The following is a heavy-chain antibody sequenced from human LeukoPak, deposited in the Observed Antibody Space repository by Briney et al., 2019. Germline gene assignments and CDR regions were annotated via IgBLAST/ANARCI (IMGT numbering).Heavy chain of an antibody. Sequence: PGGSLRLSCAASGFTFSSYSMNWVRQAPGKGLEWVSYISSSSSTLYYADSVKGRLTLSRDNAKNSLYLKMNRLRDEDTAVYYCARDSSRAAAGTDYWGQGTLVTVST. D-gene: IGHD6-13*01. CDR2: ISSSSSTL. CDR3: ARDSSRAAAGTDY. J-gene: IGHJ4*02. CDR1: GFTFSSYS. V-gene: IGHV3-48*02.